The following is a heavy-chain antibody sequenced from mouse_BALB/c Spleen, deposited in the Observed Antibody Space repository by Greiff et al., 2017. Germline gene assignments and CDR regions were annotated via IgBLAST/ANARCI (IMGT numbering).Heavy chain of an antibody. CDR2: IHYSGST. CDR1: GYSITSGYS. CDR3: ARSSAYYRYDYFDY. J-gene: IGHJ2*01. D-gene: IGHD2-14*01. Sequence: DVKLQESGPDLVKPSQSLSLTCTVTGYSITSGYSWHWIRQLPGNILEWMGYIHYSGSTNYNPTLKSRISITRDTSKNQFFLQLNSVTTEDTATYYCARSSAYYRYDYFDYWGQGTTLTVSS. V-gene: IGHV3-1*02.